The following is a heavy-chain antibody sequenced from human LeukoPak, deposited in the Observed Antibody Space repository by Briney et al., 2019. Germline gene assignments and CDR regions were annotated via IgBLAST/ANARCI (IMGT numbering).Heavy chain of an antibody. CDR2: IGTASDT. J-gene: IGHJ6*03. CDR1: GFTFSSFD. D-gene: IGHD1-1*01. V-gene: IGHV3-13*01. Sequence: GGSLRLSCAASGFTFSSFDMHWVRQPTGQGLEWVSTIGTASDTYYPGSVEGRITLSRDNAKNSLYLQMNSLTAGDTAVYYCARGPPRGKYYYIDVWGKGTTVTVSS. CDR3: ARGPPRGKYYYIDV.